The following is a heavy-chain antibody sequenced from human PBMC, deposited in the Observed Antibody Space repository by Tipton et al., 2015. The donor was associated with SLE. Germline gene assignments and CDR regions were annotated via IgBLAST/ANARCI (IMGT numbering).Heavy chain of an antibody. CDR3: ASSLDTFDV. CDR1: GDFLRTTFYS. V-gene: IGHV4-39*07. Sequence: TLSLTCTVSGDFLRTTFYSWAWVRQPPGKGLEWIGTFYYSGTTYYNPSLKSRVTISVDTSKNQFSLKLSSVTAADTAVYYCASSLDTFDVWGQGTMVTVSS. J-gene: IGHJ3*01. CDR2: FYYSGTT.